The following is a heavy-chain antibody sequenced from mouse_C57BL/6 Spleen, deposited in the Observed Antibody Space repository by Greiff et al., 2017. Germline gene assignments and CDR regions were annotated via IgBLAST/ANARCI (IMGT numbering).Heavy chain of an antibody. J-gene: IGHJ3*01. Sequence: QVQLQQPGAELVKPGASVKMSCKASGYTFTSYWITWVKQRPGQGLEWIGDIYPGSGSTNYNEKFKSKATLTVDTSSSTAYMQLSSLTSEDSAVYYCAREDYGSRSGFAYWGQGTLVTVSA. V-gene: IGHV1-55*01. CDR3: AREDYGSRSGFAY. CDR1: GYTFTSYW. CDR2: IYPGSGST. D-gene: IGHD1-1*01.